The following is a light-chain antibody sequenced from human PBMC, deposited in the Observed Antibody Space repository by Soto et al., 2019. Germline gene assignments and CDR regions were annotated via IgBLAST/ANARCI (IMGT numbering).Light chain of an antibody. Sequence: DIQMTQTPSTLSGSVGDRGTITCRASQGISTYLKWYQQKPGKAPKLLIYAASSLQSGVTSRFSGSGSETDFTLTISSLQPEDFATYSCQHSTTWRFGQGTKGDIK. CDR1: QGISTY. CDR2: AAS. V-gene: IGKV1-39*01. CDR3: QHSTTWR. J-gene: IGKJ1*01.